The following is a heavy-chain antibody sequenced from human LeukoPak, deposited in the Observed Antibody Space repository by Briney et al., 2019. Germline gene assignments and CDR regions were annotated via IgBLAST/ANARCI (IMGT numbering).Heavy chain of an antibody. CDR1: GGSISSYY. CDR2: IYSSGST. Sequence: SETLSLTCTVSGGSISSYYWSWIRQPAGKGLEWIGRIYSSGSTNYNPSLKSRVTMSVDTSKNQFSLKLSSVTAADTAVYYCARGGVLRYFDWLDRYNWFDPWGQGTLVTVSS. CDR3: ARGGVLRYFDWLDRYNWFDP. D-gene: IGHD3-9*01. J-gene: IGHJ5*02. V-gene: IGHV4-4*07.